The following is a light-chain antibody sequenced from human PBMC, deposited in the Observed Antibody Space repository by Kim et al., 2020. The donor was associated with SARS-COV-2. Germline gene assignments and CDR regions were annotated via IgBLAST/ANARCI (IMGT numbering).Light chain of an antibody. CDR3: QTWGTGSWV. CDR2: VNSDGSH. J-gene: IGLJ3*02. Sequence: QLVLTQSPSASASLGASVTLTCTLSSGHGSYAIAWHQQQPEKGPRYLMKVNSDGSHTKGDGIPDRFSGSSSGAERHLTVSSLQSEDEADYYCQTWGTGSWVFGGGTKLTVL. CDR1: SGHGSYA. V-gene: IGLV4-69*01.